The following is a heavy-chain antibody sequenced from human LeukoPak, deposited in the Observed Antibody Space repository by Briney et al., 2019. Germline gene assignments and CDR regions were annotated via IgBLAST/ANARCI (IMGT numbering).Heavy chain of an antibody. D-gene: IGHD4-23*01. CDR1: GFTVSGNY. CDR3: ARRAGGYSHPYDY. Sequence: PTGGSLRLSCAVSGFTVSGNYMSWVRQAPGKGLEWVSLIYSGGTTYYADSVKGRFTISRDDSKNTLYLQMNSLRAEDTAVYYCARRAGGYSHPYDYWGQGILVTVSS. CDR2: IYSGGTT. J-gene: IGHJ4*02. V-gene: IGHV3-53*01.